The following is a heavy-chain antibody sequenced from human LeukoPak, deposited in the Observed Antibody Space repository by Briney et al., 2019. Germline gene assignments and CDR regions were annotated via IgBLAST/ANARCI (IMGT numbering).Heavy chain of an antibody. Sequence: SESLSLTCTVSGDSITSSCYYWGWIRQPPGNGWEGFSSPYYSGSTYYNPSLESRAAISVETSKNQFSLKLSSVTAADTAVYYCARQPPNYGGDQYYYYYYMDVWGKGTTVTISS. CDR3: ARQPPNYGGDQYYYYYYMDV. CDR2: PYYSGST. V-gene: IGHV4-39*01. D-gene: IGHD4-23*01. CDR1: GDSITSSCYY. J-gene: IGHJ6*03.